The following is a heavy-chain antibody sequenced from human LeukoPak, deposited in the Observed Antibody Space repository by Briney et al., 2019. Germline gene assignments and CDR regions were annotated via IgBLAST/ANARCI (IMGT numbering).Heavy chain of an antibody. V-gene: IGHV3-23*01. CDR1: GFTFSSYA. CDR3: AKWGAQSGSYRVVDC. CDR2: ITTSGGST. J-gene: IGHJ4*02. D-gene: IGHD3-10*01. Sequence: GGSLRLSCAASGFTFSSYAMSWVRQAPGEGLEWVSSITTSGGSTYYADSVKGGFTISRDNSNNTLFLQMNSLRVEDTAVYYCAKWGAQSGSYRVVDCWGRGTLVTVSS.